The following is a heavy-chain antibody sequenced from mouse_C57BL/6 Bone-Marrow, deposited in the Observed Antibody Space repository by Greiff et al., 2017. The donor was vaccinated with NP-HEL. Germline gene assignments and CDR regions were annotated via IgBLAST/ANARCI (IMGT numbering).Heavy chain of an antibody. J-gene: IGHJ3*01. CDR3: TTLAGNSY. CDR1: GFNIKDDY. D-gene: IGHD2-1*01. CDR2: IDPENGDT. V-gene: IGHV14-4*01. Sequence: EVQLQQSGAELVRPGASVKLSCTASGFNIKDDYMHWVKRRPEQGLEWIGWIDPENGDTEYASKFQGKATITADTSSNTAYLQLSSLTSEDTAVYYCTTLAGNSYWGQGTLVTVSA.